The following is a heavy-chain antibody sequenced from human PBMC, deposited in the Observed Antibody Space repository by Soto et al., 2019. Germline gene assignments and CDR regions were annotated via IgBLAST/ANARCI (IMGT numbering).Heavy chain of an antibody. J-gene: IGHJ3*02. CDR3: AKGGVGFTSNAFYI. CDR2: ISYDGSTN. V-gene: IGHV3-30*18. Sequence: GGTLRLSCAASGLTFMGYGMHWSRQAPAKGLEWVAVISYDGSTNYNADSVKGRFTISRDNSKNTLYLQMNIPRAEDTAVYYCAKGGVGFTSNAFYIWGQGTMVTVSS. D-gene: IGHD1-26*01. CDR1: GLTFMGYG.